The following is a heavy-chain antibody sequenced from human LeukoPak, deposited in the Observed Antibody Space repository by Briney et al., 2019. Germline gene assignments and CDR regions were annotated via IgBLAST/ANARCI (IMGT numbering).Heavy chain of an antibody. D-gene: IGHD3-22*01. CDR3: ARDWAQYYYDSSGSDAFDI. Sequence: PGGSLRLSCAASGFTFSSYGMHWARQAPGKGLEWVAVISYDGSNKYYADSVKGRFTISRDNSKNTLYLQMNSLRAEDTAVYYCARDWAQYYYDSSGSDAFDIWGQGTMVTVSS. J-gene: IGHJ3*02. V-gene: IGHV3-30*03. CDR2: ISYDGSNK. CDR1: GFTFSSYG.